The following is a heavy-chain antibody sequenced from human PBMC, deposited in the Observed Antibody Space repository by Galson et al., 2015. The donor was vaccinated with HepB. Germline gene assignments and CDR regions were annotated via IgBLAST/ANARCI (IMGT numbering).Heavy chain of an antibody. V-gene: IGHV4-39*01. CDR3: ARHIPILTGPDWYFDL. CDR2: IYYSGSA. J-gene: IGHJ2*01. CDR1: GGSISSSSYY. Sequence: ETLSLTCTVSGGSISSSSYYWGWIRQPPGKGLEWIGSIYYSGSAYYNPSLKSRVTISVDTSKNQFSLKLSSVTAADTAVYYCARHIPILTGPDWYFDLWGRGTLVTVSS. D-gene: IGHD3-9*01.